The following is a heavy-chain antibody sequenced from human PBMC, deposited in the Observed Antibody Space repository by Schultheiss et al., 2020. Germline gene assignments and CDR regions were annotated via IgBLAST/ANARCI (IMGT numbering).Heavy chain of an antibody. J-gene: IGHJ6*02. Sequence: GGSVRLSCAASGFTFSSYAMSWVRQAPGKGLEWVSAISGSGGSTYYADSVKGRFTISRDNSKNTLYLQMNSLRAEDTAVYYCARGPMVRGVDPPMDVWGPGTTITVAS. CDR1: GFTFSSYA. CDR3: ARGPMVRGVDPPMDV. D-gene: IGHD3-10*01. CDR2: ISGSGGST. V-gene: IGHV3-23*01.